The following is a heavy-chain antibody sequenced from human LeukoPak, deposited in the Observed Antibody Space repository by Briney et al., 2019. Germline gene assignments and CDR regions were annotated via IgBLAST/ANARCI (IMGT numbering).Heavy chain of an antibody. CDR3: ARVSGYDWESSYDY. D-gene: IGHD5-12*01. J-gene: IGHJ4*02. CDR2: IYHSGST. CDR1: GYSISSGYY. Sequence: SETLSLTCTVPGYSISSGYYWGWIRQPPGKGLEWIGSIYHSGSTYYNPSLKSRVTISVDTSKNQFSLKLSSVTAADTAVYYCARVSGYDWESSYDYWGQGILVTVSS. V-gene: IGHV4-38-2*02.